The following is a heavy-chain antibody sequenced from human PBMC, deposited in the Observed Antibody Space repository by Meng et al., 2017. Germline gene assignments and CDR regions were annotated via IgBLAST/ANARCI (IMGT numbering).Heavy chain of an antibody. D-gene: IGHD6-19*01. V-gene: IGHV4-59*01. Sequence: SETLSLTCTVSGGSISSYYWSWIRQPPGKGLERIGYIYYSGSTNYNPSLKSRVTISVDTSKNQFSLKLSYVTAADTAVYYCGRGAGVQWPDIYYFDYWGQGNLVNVSS. CDR3: GRGAGVQWPDIYYFDY. CDR2: IYYSGST. J-gene: IGHJ4*01. CDR1: GGSISSYY.